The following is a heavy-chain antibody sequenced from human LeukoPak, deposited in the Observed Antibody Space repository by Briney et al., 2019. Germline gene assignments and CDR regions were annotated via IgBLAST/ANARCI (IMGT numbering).Heavy chain of an antibody. CDR2: IYYSGST. V-gene: IGHV4-59*08. J-gene: IGHJ6*02. CDR3: ARRRPYDFWSGYYEYGMDV. CDR1: GGSISSYY. D-gene: IGHD3-3*01. Sequence: SETLSLTCTVSGGSISSYYWSWIRQPPGKGREWIGYIYYSGSTNYNPSLKSRVTISVDTSKNQFSLKLSSVTAADTAVYYCARRRPYDFWSGYYEYGMDVWGQGTTVTVSS.